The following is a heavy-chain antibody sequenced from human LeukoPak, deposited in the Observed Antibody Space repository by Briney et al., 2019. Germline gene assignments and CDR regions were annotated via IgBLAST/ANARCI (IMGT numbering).Heavy chain of an antibody. Sequence: GRSLRLSCAASGFTFSGYAMHWVRQAPGKGLEWVAVISYDGSNKYYADSVKGRFTISRDNSKNTLYLQMDSLRPEDTAVFYCARDSYGMDVWGQGTTVTVSS. V-gene: IGHV3-30-3*01. J-gene: IGHJ6*02. CDR3: ARDSYGMDV. CDR2: ISYDGSNK. CDR1: GFTFSGYA.